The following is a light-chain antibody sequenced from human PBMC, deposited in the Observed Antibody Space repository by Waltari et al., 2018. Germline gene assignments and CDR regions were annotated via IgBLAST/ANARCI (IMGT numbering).Light chain of an antibody. CDR1: SSDVGGLNY. J-gene: IGLJ1*01. Sequence: QPALTPPASVSGSPGRSTTISCTGTSSDVGGLNYVSWYQQYPGKAPKLMIYDVSKRPSGVSNRFSGSKSGNTASLTISGLLAEDEAEYFCSSYTSSSAPYVFGPGTKVTVL. V-gene: IGLV2-14*01. CDR3: SSYTSSSAPYV. CDR2: DVS.